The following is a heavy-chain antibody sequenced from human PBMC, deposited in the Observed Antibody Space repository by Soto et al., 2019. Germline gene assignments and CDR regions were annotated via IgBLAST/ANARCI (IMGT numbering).Heavy chain of an antibody. Sequence: ASVKVSCKASGYTFTSYCISWVRQAPGQGLEWMGWISAYNGNTNYAQKLQGRVTMTTDTSTSTAYMELRSLRSDDTAVYYCARGTYYDFWSGYFRPVYYFDYWGQGTPVTVSS. CDR1: GYTFTSYC. CDR3: ARGTYYDFWSGYFRPVYYFDY. CDR2: ISAYNGNT. D-gene: IGHD3-3*01. J-gene: IGHJ4*02. V-gene: IGHV1-18*01.